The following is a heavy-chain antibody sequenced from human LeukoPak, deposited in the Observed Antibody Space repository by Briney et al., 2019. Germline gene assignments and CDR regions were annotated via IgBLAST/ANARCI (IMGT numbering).Heavy chain of an antibody. CDR1: GGSISKSSSY. J-gene: IGHJ5*02. CDR2: IYYSGST. CDR3: TKVPDTWLQADP. Sequence: SETLSLTCTVSGGSISKSSSYWGWIRQPPGKDLEWIGTIYYSGSTYYNPSLKSRVTISLATSKNQFSLKLSSVTAADTAVYFCTKVPDTWLQADPWGQGTLVTVSS. V-gene: IGHV4-39*01. D-gene: IGHD2-2*01.